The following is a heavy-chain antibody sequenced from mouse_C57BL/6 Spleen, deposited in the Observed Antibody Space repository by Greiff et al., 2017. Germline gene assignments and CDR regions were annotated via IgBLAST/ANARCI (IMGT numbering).Heavy chain of an antibody. CDR1: GYTFTSYW. J-gene: IGHJ4*01. CDR2: IDPNSGGT. V-gene: IGHV1-72*01. D-gene: IGHD1-1*01. Sequence: QVQLQQPGAELVKPGASVKLSCKASGYTFTSYWMHWVKQRPGRGLEWLGRIDPNSGGTKYNEKFKSKATLTVDKPSSTAYMQLSSLTSEDSAVYYCARWDFIDAMDYGGQGTSVTVSS. CDR3: ARWDFIDAMDY.